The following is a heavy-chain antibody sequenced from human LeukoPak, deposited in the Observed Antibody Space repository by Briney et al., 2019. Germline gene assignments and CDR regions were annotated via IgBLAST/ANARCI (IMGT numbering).Heavy chain of an antibody. D-gene: IGHD2-15*01. V-gene: IGHV3-21*01. CDR2: ISSGSTSI. J-gene: IGHJ4*02. CDR1: GFTCSSYS. Sequence: GGSLRLSCAASGFTCSSYSMAWVRQAPGKGLEWVSSISSGSTSIYYADSLKGRFTISRDNAENSLYLQMNSLRDEDTAIYYCARVSSMSTPSYNFDYWGQGTLVTVSS. CDR3: ARVSSMSTPSYNFDY.